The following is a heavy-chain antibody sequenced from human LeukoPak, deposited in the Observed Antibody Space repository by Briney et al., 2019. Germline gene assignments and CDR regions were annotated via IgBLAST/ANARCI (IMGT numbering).Heavy chain of an antibody. CDR1: GFTFSSYS. CDR2: ISSSSSYI. V-gene: IGHV3-21*04. D-gene: IGHD3-22*01. J-gene: IGHJ3*02. CDR3: AKVAMIVVVIIPDAFDI. Sequence: GGSLRLSCAASGFTFSSYSMNWVRQAPGKGLEWVSSISSSSSYIYYADSVKGRFTISRDNAKNSLYLQMNSLRAEDTAVYYCAKVAMIVVVIIPDAFDIWGQGTMVTVSS.